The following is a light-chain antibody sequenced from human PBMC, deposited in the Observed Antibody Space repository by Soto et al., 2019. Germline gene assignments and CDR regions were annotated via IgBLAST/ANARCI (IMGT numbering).Light chain of an antibody. CDR1: QSLVYSDGNTY. CDR3: MQGTHWPLT. J-gene: IGKJ2*01. V-gene: IGKV2-30*01. Sequence: DVVMTQSPLSLPVTLGQPASFSCRASQSLVYSDGNTYFYWFHQRPGQSPRRRIYKVSNRDSGVPDRFSGSESGTDFTLQISRVEAADVGVYYCMQGTHWPLTCGQGTTLEIK. CDR2: KVS.